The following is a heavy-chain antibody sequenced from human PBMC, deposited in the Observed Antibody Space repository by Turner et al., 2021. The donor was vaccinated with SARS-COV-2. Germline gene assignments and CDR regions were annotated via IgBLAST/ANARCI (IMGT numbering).Heavy chain of an antibody. CDR1: GGPIGSYY. CDR2: FYCIGST. D-gene: IGHD3-10*01. Sequence: QVQLQESGPRLVKTSETLSLTCTVTGGPIGSYYWSWVRQPPGKGPGWLGYFYCIGSTKYNPSLKSRVAISVEASKSQFSLRLTSVTAADTAVYYCVSRYYDASGSYISEYWGQGILVTVSS. J-gene: IGHJ4*02. CDR3: VSRYYDASGSYISEY. V-gene: IGHV4-59*08.